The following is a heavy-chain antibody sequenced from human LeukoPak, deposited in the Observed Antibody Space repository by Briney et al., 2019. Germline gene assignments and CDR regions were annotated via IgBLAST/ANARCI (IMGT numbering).Heavy chain of an antibody. CDR1: GFTFDDYA. CDR3: ANLIFGVITRFDY. J-gene: IGHJ4*02. D-gene: IGHD3-3*01. CDR2: ISWNSGSI. Sequence: PGRSLRLSCAASGFTFDDYAMHWVRQAPGKGLEWVSGISWNSGSIGYADSVKGRFTISRDNAKNSLYLQMNSLRAEDTAVYYCANLIFGVITRFDYWGQGTLVTVSS. V-gene: IGHV3-9*01.